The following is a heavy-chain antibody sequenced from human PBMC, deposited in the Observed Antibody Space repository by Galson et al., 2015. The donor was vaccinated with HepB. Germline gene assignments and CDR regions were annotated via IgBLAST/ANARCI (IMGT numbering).Heavy chain of an antibody. CDR2: ITWNSGRL. V-gene: IGHV3-9*01. J-gene: IGHJ4*02. D-gene: IGHD6-25*01. CDR3: AKTGSGGYYLDY. Sequence: SLRLSCAGSGFSFGDYAMHWVRQAPGKGLEWVSGITWNSGRLAYADSVKGRFTISRDNAKNSLYLEINSLRVDDTAFYYCAKTGSGGYYLDYWGQGTLVTVSS. CDR1: GFSFGDYA.